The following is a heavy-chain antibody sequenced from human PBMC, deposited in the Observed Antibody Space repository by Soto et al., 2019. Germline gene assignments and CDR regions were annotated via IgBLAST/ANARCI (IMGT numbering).Heavy chain of an antibody. CDR3: ARDSGGGYSGYDPVNWFDP. D-gene: IGHD5-12*01. CDR2: IYYSGST. V-gene: IGHV4-31*03. J-gene: IGHJ5*02. CDR1: GGSISSGGYY. Sequence: SETLSLTCTVSGGSISSGGYYWSWIRQHPGKGLEWIGYIYYSGSTYYNPSLKSRVTISVDTSKNQFSLKLSSVTAADTAVYYCARDSGGGYSGYDPVNWFDPWGQGTLVTVSS.